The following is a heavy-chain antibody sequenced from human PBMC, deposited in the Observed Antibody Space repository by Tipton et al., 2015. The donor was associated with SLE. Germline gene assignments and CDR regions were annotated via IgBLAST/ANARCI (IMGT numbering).Heavy chain of an antibody. J-gene: IGHJ5*02. CDR1: GGSISRSSHY. D-gene: IGHD2-2*01. Sequence: LRLSCTVSGGSISRSSHYWGWIRQPPGKGLEGIGSIYYSGRTYYNSSLKSRVTISVDTSKNQFSLKLSSVTDADTAVYYCAREGQYQGWFDPWGQGTLVTVSS. CDR3: AREGQYQGWFDP. V-gene: IGHV4-39*07. CDR2: IYYSGRT.